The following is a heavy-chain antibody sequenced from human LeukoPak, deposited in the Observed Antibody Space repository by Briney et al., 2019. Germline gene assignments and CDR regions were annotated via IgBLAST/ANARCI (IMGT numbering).Heavy chain of an antibody. D-gene: IGHD3-3*01. CDR1: GFTFSSYS. J-gene: IGHJ4*02. CDR3: ARDGGYDFWSGYPGYFDY. CDR2: ISSSSSTI. V-gene: IGHV3-48*01. Sequence: GGSLRLSCAASGFTFSSYSMNWVRQAPGKGLEWVSYISSSSSTIYYADSVKGRFTISRDNAKNSLYLQMNSLRAEDTDVYYCARDGGYDFWSGYPGYFDYWGQGTLVTVSS.